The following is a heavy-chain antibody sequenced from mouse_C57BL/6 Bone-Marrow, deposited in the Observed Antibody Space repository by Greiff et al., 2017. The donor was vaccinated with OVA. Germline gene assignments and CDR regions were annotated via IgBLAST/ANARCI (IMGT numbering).Heavy chain of an antibody. D-gene: IGHD1-1*01. CDR1: GFNIKDDY. CDR3: TTRYYYGSSSLFDY. CDR2: IDPENGDT. Sequence: VQLKQSGAELVRPGASVKLSCTASGFNIKDDYMHWVKQRPEQGLEWIGWIDPENGDTEYASKFQGKATITADTSSNTAYLQLSSLTSEDTAVYYCTTRYYYGSSSLFDYWGQGTTLTVSS. J-gene: IGHJ2*01. V-gene: IGHV14-4*01.